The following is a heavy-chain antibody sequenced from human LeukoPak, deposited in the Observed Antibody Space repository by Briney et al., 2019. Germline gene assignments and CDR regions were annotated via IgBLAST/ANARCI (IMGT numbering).Heavy chain of an antibody. CDR1: GYTFTDNY. Sequence: GASVRGSCKASGYTFTDNYIHWGRQAPGQGLEWMGRVNPDSGGINYAQKFQGRVTMTRDTSINTAFVELRRLRSDDTATYYCARAQNYHDRSGYSDDTSDVWGHGTMITVSS. CDR2: VNPDSGGI. D-gene: IGHD3-22*01. CDR3: ARAQNYHDRSGYSDDTSDV. V-gene: IGHV1-2*06. J-gene: IGHJ3*01.